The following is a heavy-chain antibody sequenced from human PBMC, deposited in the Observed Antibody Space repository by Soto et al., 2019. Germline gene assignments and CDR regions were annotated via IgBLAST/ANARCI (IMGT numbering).Heavy chain of an antibody. CDR1: GFTFSNSA. V-gene: IGHV3-30*18. J-gene: IGHJ4*02. CDR2: LSYDGSHN. D-gene: IGHD3-3*01. Sequence: QVQLVESGGGVVQPGRSLRLSCAASGFTFSNSAMHWVRQTPDKGLEWVAFLSYDGSHNYYADSVKGRFTISRDNSKNTLYLRMNSLRVEDTAVYYCAKDRSTVFGVVTYYFDYWGQGTLVTVSS. CDR3: AKDRSTVFGVVTYYFDY.